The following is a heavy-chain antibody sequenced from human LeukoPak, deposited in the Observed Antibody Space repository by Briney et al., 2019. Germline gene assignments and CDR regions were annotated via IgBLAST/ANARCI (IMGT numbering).Heavy chain of an antibody. D-gene: IGHD3-22*01. CDR2: IYYSGST. CDR3: ARGAHYYDTSGYLMPLNY. J-gene: IGHJ4*02. Sequence: SETLSLTCTVSGGSISSYYWSWIRQPPGKGLEWIGYIYYSGSTNYNPSLKSRVTISVDTSKNQFSLKLSSVTAADTAVYYCARGAHYYDTSGYLMPLNYWSQGTLVTVSS. V-gene: IGHV4-59*01. CDR1: GGSISSYY.